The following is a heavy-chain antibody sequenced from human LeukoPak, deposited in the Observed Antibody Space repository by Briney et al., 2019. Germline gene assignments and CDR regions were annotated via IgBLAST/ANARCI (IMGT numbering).Heavy chain of an antibody. Sequence: SQTLSLTCTVSGGSISGYYWSWIRQPPGKGLEWIGEINHSGSTNYNPSLKSRVTISVDTSKNQFSLKLSSVTAADTAVYYCARGQGATVTTSFDYWGQGTLVTVSS. CDR2: INHSGST. CDR3: ARGQGATVTTSFDY. V-gene: IGHV4-34*01. J-gene: IGHJ4*02. CDR1: GGSISGYY. D-gene: IGHD4-17*01.